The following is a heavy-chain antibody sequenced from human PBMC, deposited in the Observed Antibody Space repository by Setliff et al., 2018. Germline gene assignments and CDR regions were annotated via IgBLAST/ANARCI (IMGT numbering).Heavy chain of an antibody. CDR2: IKRITDRGTT. CDR3: TTSPISSGWHSNFDYNMDV. J-gene: IGHJ6*02. Sequence: PGGSLRLSCTASGFTFSNAWMSWVRQAPGKGLEWVGRIKRITDRGTTDHAAHVKGRFTVSRDDSISTLYLQMNSLKTEDTAVYYCTTSPISSGWHSNFDYNMDVWGQGTTVTVSS. D-gene: IGHD6-19*01. CDR1: GFTFSNAW. V-gene: IGHV3-15*01.